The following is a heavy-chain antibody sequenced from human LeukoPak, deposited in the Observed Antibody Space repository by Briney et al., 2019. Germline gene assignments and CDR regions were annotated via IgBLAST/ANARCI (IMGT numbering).Heavy chain of an antibody. CDR1: GFTFSSYA. CDR2: ISYDGGNK. CDR3: ARDEQQSNGMDV. Sequence: GGSLRLSCAASGFTFSSYAMHWVRQAPGKGLEWVAVISYDGGNKYYADSVKGRFTISRDNSKNTLYLQMNSLRAEDTAVYYYARDEQQSNGMDVWGQGTTVTVSS. J-gene: IGHJ6*02. D-gene: IGHD6-13*01. V-gene: IGHV3-30-3*01.